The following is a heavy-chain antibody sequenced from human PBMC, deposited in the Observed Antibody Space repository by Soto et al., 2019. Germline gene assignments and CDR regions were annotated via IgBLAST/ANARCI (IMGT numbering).Heavy chain of an antibody. CDR1: GFTFSSYG. CDR2: IWYDGSNK. Sequence: QVQLVESGGGVVQPGRSLRLSCAASGFTFSSYGMHWVRQAPGKGLEWVAVIWYDGSNKYYADSVKGRFTISRDNSKTTLYLQMNSLRAEDTAVYYCAREFSSGWYRYGMDVWGQGTTVTVSS. D-gene: IGHD6-19*01. CDR3: AREFSSGWYRYGMDV. V-gene: IGHV3-33*01. J-gene: IGHJ6*02.